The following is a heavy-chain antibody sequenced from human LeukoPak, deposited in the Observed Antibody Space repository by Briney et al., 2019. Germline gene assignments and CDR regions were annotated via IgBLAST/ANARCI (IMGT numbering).Heavy chain of an antibody. CDR3: AKAPGTSCRGAYCYPFDS. CDR2: TSSRDAGT. D-gene: IGHD2-21*01. CDR1: GFTFSNYW. J-gene: IGHJ4*02. Sequence: PGGSLRLSCAASGFTFSNYWMHWVRQTPGKGLEWVAATSSRDAGTYHADSVRGRFTISRDNSKNTLYLQMNSLRAEDAAVYFCAKAPGTSCRGAYCYPFDSWGQGTLVTVSS. V-gene: IGHV3-23*01.